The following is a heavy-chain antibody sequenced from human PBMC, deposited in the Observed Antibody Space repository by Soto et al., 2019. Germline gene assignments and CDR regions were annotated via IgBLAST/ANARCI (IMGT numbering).Heavy chain of an antibody. J-gene: IGHJ4*02. CDR1: GGSFSGYY. V-gene: IGHV4-34*01. D-gene: IGHD6-19*01. CDR3: ARGAVAGELDY. Sequence: SETLSLTCAVYGGSFSGYYWSWIRQPPGRGLEWIGEINHSGSTNYNPSLKSRVTISVDTSKNQFSLKLSSVTAADTAVYYCARGAVAGELDYWGQGTLVTVSS. CDR2: INHSGST.